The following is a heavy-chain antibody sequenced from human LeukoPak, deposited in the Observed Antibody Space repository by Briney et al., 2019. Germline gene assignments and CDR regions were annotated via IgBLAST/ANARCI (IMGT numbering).Heavy chain of an antibody. CDR3: ARKVAYCGGDCPPPTYGMDV. Sequence: RPGGSLRLSCAASGFTFSSYSMNWVRQAPGKGLEWVSYISSSSSTIYYADSVKGRFTISGDNAKNSLYLQMNSLRAEDTAVYYCARKVAYCGGDCPPPTYGMDVWGQGTTVTVSS. CDR2: ISSSSSTI. V-gene: IGHV3-48*04. J-gene: IGHJ6*02. CDR1: GFTFSSYS. D-gene: IGHD2-21*02.